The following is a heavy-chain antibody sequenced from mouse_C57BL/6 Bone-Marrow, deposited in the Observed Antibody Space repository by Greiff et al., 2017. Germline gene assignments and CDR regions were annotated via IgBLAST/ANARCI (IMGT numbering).Heavy chain of an antibody. J-gene: IGHJ2*01. CDR2: IYPGDGDT. Sequence: VQLQQSGPELVKPGTSVKISCKASGYAFSSSWMNWVKQRPGKGLEWIGRIYPGDGDTNYNGKFKGKATLTSDKSSSTAYMQLSSLTCEDSAVYLCARKVTDYWGQGTTLTVSS. D-gene: IGHD2-5*01. V-gene: IGHV1-82*01. CDR3: ARKVTDY. CDR1: GYAFSSSW.